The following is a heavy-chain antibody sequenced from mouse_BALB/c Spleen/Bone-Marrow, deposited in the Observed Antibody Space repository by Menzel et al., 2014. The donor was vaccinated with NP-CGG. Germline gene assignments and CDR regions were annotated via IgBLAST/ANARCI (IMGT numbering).Heavy chain of an antibody. CDR3: TRGGTTAFDY. V-gene: IGHV1S22*01. D-gene: IGHD1-2*01. Sequence: LKESGSELVRPGASVKLSCKASGYTFTSYWMHWVKQRHGQGLEWIGNIYPGSGSTNYDEKFKSKGTLTVDTSSSTAYMHLSSLTSEDSAVYYCTRGGTTAFDYWGQGTTLTVSS. J-gene: IGHJ2*01. CDR2: IYPGSGST. CDR1: GYTFTSYW.